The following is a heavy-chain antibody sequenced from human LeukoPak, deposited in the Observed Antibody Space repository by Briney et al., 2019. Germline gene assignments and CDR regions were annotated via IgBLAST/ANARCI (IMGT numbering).Heavy chain of an antibody. CDR3: ARHSPRWEFDY. CDR2: IYYSGST. CDR1: GGFISSSSYY. V-gene: IGHV4-39*01. D-gene: IGHD1-26*01. J-gene: IGHJ4*02. Sequence: SETLSLTCTVSGGFISSSSYYWGWIRQPPGKGLEWIGSIYYSGSTYYNPSLKSRVTISVDTSKNQFSLKLSSVTAADTAVYYCARHSPRWEFDYWGQGTLVTVSS.